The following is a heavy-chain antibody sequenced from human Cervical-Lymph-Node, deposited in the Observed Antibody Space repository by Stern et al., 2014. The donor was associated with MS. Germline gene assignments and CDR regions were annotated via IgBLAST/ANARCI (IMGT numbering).Heavy chain of an antibody. V-gene: IGHV3-30*09. J-gene: IGHJ6*02. CDR1: GSTFSKSA. Sequence: VQLLESGGGVVPPGRSLRLSCADSGSTFSKSAMHWVRQAPGKGLEWVGVISHDGSNKQYGDSVKGRLAIARDNSRNTLSLEIYSLRAEDTAVYYCVRTESFYYYDGMDVWGHGTTVIVSS. CDR2: ISHDGSNK. CDR3: VRTESFYYYDGMDV.